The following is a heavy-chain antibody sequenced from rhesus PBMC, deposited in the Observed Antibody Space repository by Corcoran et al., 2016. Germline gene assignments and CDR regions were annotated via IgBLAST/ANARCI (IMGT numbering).Heavy chain of an antibody. V-gene: IGHV4-147*01. CDR1: GYSISSNY. Sequence: QVQLQESGPGLVKPSETLSLTCAVSGYSISSNYWSWIPQPPGKGLEWIGYIYGSSGSTHYNPSLKSRVTISTDTSKNQFSLKLSSVTAADTAVYYCARDGENWGDLDYWGQGVLVTVSS. D-gene: IGHD3-34*01. CDR2: IYGSSGST. J-gene: IGHJ4*01. CDR3: ARDGENWGDLDY.